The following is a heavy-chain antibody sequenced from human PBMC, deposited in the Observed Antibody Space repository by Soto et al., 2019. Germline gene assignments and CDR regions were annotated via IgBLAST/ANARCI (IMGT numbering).Heavy chain of an antibody. CDR3: AMKGPSDESPFQS. D-gene: IGHD3-10*01. J-gene: IGHJ1*01. Sequence: QVQLQESGPGLVKPSGTLSLTCGVSSGSINSSNWLSWVRQAPGQGLERIGEMYHTGNNNDNLSLNSRVSLSVNKSQNQFSLKLASVNAADTAISFCAMKGPSDESPFQSRGQGSLVTVSS. CDR1: SGSINSSNW. CDR2: MYHTGNN. V-gene: IGHV4-4*02.